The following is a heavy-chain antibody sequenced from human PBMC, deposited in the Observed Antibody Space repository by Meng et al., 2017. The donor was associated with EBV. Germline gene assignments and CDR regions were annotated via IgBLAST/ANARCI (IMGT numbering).Heavy chain of an antibody. V-gene: IGHV1-46*01. J-gene: IGHJ4*02. CDR3: VRELVGGTFDY. CDR1: GYTFTSYY. Sequence: QVQLVRSGAEVKKPGASVKVSCKASGYTFTSYYLHWVRQAPGQGLEWMGIIIPAGGNTNYAQKFRGRFTMTRDTSTSTVYMDLSILTSEDTAVYYCVRELVGGTFDYWGQGTLVTV. D-gene: IGHD1/OR15-1a*01. CDR2: IIPAGGNT.